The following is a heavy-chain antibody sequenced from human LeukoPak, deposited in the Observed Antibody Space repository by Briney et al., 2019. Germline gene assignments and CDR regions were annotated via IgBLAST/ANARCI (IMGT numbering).Heavy chain of an antibody. V-gene: IGHV3-30*03. CDR1: GFTFSSYG. CDR3: AREEHDYVWGSYRYYYYYGIDV. Sequence: QAGGSLRLSCAASGFTFSSYGMHWVRQSPGRGLEWVSFISFDGSNEFYADSLKGRFTISRDNSKGTLYLQMDSLRAEDTALYYCAREEHDYVWGSYRYYYYYGIDVWGQGTTVTVSS. D-gene: IGHD3-16*02. CDR2: ISFDGSNE. J-gene: IGHJ6*02.